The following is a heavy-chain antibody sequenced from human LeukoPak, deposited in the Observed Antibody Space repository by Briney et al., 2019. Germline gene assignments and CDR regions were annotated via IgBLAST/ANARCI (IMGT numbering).Heavy chain of an antibody. Sequence: PSETLSLTCVVSGGSISRGSYYWNWIRQPAGKGLEWIGRIYTSGNTNYNPSLKSRVTMSVDTSKNQFSLKLSSVTAADTAVYYCARDALYCSSTSCYRYWYFDLWGRGTLVTVSS. J-gene: IGHJ2*01. CDR3: ARDALYCSSTSCYRYWYFDL. CDR2: IYTSGNT. CDR1: GGSISRGSYY. V-gene: IGHV4-61*02. D-gene: IGHD2-2*01.